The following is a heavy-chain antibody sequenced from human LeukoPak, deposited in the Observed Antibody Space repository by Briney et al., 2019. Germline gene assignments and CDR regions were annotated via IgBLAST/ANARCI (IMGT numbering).Heavy chain of an antibody. CDR3: ARDRHCVNGLCHNSPGMDV. Sequence: GRSLRLSCAASGFTFSGYGMHWVRLAPGKGLEWVADIWFDGKNEHFAASVKGRFTISRDNSKKAMYLQINSLRAEDTAVYYCARDRHCVNGLCHNSPGMDVWGRGTTVTVSS. CDR1: GFTFSGYG. D-gene: IGHD2-8*01. CDR2: IWFDGKNE. J-gene: IGHJ6*02. V-gene: IGHV3-33*01.